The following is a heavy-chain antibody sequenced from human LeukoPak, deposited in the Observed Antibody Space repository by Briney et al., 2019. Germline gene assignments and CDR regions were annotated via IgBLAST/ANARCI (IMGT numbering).Heavy chain of an antibody. Sequence: PGGSLRLSCAASGFTVSSNYMSWVRQAPGKGLEWVSVIYSGGSRYYADSVKGRFTISRDNSKNTLYLQMNSLRAEDTAVYYCAKDRVVGATTSFDYWGQGTLVTVSS. CDR2: IYSGGSR. CDR1: GFTVSSNY. J-gene: IGHJ4*02. CDR3: AKDRVVGATTSFDY. D-gene: IGHD1-26*01. V-gene: IGHV3-66*01.